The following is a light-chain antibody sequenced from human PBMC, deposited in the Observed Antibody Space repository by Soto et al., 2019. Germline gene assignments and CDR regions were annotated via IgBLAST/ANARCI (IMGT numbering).Light chain of an antibody. CDR1: QSISSSY. Sequence: EVVLTQSPGTLSLSPGERATLSCRASQSISSSYIAWYQQKPGQAPRLLIYAASRRATGIPDRVSGSGSGTDFTLTISRLEPEDFAVYYWQQYGSPIGTFGQGTKVEIK. J-gene: IGKJ1*01. V-gene: IGKV3-20*01. CDR2: AAS. CDR3: QQYGSPIGT.